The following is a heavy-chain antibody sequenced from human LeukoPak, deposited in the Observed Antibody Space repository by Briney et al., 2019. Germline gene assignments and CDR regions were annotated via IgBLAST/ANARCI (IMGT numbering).Heavy chain of an antibody. D-gene: IGHD5-18*01. CDR2: IKKDGSEK. CDR1: GFTFSSYS. V-gene: IGHV3-7*01. CDR3: ARDLSGVTGYTYGRGIDY. J-gene: IGHJ4*02. Sequence: PGGSLRLSCAASGFTFSSYSMSWVCQAPGKGLEWVANIKKDGSEKYYVDSVKGRFTISRDNAKTSLYLQMNSLRAEDTAVYYCARDLSGVTGYTYGRGIDYWGQGTLVTVSS.